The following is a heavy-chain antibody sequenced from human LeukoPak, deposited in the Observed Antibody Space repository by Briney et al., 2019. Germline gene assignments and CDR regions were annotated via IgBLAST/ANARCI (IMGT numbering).Heavy chain of an antibody. J-gene: IGHJ4*02. CDR1: GFTFSSYA. CDR2: ISGSGGST. D-gene: IGHD2-2*01. V-gene: IGHV3-23*01. Sequence: QPGGSLRLSCAASGFTFSSYAMSWVRQAPGKGLEWVSSISGSGGSTYYADSVKGRFTISRDNSKNTLYLEMNSLRAEDTAVYYCAKLLVEYQLPWDYWGQGTLVTVSS. CDR3: AKLLVEYQLPWDY.